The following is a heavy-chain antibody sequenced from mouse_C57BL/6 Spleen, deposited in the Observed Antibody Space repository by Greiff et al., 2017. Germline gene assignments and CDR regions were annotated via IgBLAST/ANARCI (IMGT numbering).Heavy chain of an antibody. V-gene: IGHV3-6*01. CDR1: GYSITSGYY. CDR2: ISYDGSN. Sequence: EVQLQESGPGLVKPSQSLSLTCSVTGYSITSGYYWNWIRQFPGNKLEWMGYISYDGSNNYNPSLKNRISITRDTSKNQFFLKLNSVTTEDTATYYCARSIYYDYGFDYWGQGTTLTVSS. CDR3: ARSIYYDYGFDY. D-gene: IGHD2-4*01. J-gene: IGHJ2*01.